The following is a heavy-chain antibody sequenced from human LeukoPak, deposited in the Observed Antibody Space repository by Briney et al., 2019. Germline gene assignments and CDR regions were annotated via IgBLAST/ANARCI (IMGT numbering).Heavy chain of an antibody. CDR2: IYYSGST. J-gene: IGHJ3*02. CDR1: GGSFSGYY. CDR3: ARVFGGPFYYGSGPSAFDI. Sequence: SETLSLTCAVYGGSFSGYYWSWIRQPPGKGLEWIGYIYYSGSTNYNPSLKSRVTISVDTSKNQFSLKLSSVTAADTAVYYCARVFGGPFYYGSGPSAFDIWGQGTMVTVSS. V-gene: IGHV4-59*01. D-gene: IGHD3-10*01.